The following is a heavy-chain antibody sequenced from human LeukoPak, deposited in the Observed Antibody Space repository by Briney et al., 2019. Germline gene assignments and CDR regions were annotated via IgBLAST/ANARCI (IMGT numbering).Heavy chain of an antibody. CDR2: ITWNGGSV. CDR1: GFTFDDHG. V-gene: IGHV3-9*01. CDR3: AKGEILEGLTGWPSK. Sequence: GGSLRLSCAASGFTFDDHGMHWVRQPPGKGLEWVSGITWNGGSVGYADSVKGRFTISRDNTKNLLFLYMDSLRAEDTAFYYCAKGEILEGLTGWPSKWGQGTLVTVST. D-gene: IGHD3-9*01. J-gene: IGHJ4*02.